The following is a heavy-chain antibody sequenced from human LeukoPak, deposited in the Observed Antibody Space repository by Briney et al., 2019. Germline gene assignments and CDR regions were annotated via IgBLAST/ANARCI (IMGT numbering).Heavy chain of an antibody. J-gene: IGHJ4*02. D-gene: IGHD1-26*01. CDR3: ARGAIVGANFDY. Sequence: GGSLRLSCAASAFTFSSYSMNWVREAPGKGLEWVSSISSSSSYIYYADSVKGRFTISRDNAKNSLYLQMNSLRAEATAVYYCARGAIVGANFDYWGQGTLVTVSS. CDR2: ISSSSSYI. V-gene: IGHV3-21*01. CDR1: AFTFSSYS.